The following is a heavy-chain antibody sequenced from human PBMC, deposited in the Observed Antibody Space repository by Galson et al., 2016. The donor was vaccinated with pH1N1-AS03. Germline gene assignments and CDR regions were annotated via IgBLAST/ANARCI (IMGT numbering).Heavy chain of an antibody. CDR3: ARGYRDGYNYAPRYYFHS. CDR2: IYYTGKA. Sequence: SETLSLTCAVSGVSVGYGGYYWSWIRQSPGKALEWVASIYYTGKANYNPSLQSRVTISLDTSNNQFSLRLTSVTAADTAFYYCARGYRDGYNYAPRYYFHSWCQVTLVTVSS. CDR1: GVSVGYGGYY. V-gene: IGHV4-61*08. D-gene: IGHD5-24*01. J-gene: IGHJ4*02.